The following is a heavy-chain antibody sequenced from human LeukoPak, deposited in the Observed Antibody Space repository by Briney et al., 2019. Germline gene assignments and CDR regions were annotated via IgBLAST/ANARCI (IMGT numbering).Heavy chain of an antibody. CDR2: FYSSGST. CDR1: GFTVSSNY. D-gene: IGHD1-7*01. CDR3: ARRKGTTAYYYYGMDV. J-gene: IGHJ6*02. V-gene: IGHV3-66*02. Sequence: GGSLRLSCAASGFTVSSNYMSWVRQAPGKGLEWVSVFYSSGSTYYADSVKGRFTISRDNSKNTLYLQMNSLRAEDTAVYYCARRKGTTAYYYYGMDVWGQGTTVPVSS.